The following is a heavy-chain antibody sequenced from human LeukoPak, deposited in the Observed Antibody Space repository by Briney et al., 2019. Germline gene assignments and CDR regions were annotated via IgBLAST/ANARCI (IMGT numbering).Heavy chain of an antibody. CDR3: ARGTYYYGSGSYYPPSYYYYYMDV. Sequence: PSETLSLTCTVSGGSISSSSYYWGWIRQPPGKGLEWIGSIYYSGSTYYNPSLKSRVTISVDTSKNQFSLKLSSVTAADTAVYYCARGTYYYGSGSYYPPSYYYYYMDVWGKGTTVTVSS. D-gene: IGHD3-10*01. CDR2: IYYSGST. CDR1: GGSISSSSYY. V-gene: IGHV4-39*07. J-gene: IGHJ6*03.